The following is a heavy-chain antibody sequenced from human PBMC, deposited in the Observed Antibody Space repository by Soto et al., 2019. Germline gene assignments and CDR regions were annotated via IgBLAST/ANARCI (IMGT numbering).Heavy chain of an antibody. V-gene: IGHV4-30-2*01. CDR2: ISVSGST. J-gene: IGHJ5*01. Sequence: QLQLQESGSGLVRPSQTLSLTCAVSGGSISSGDYIWIWIRPPPGMGLEWIGYISVSGSTDSNPSVKRRVTMSLDSSKLQFSLGLASVTAADTAVYYCARSYDNTCFYYDSWGQGTLVTVSS. CDR3: ARSYDNTCFYYDS. D-gene: IGHD3-22*01. CDR1: GGSISSGDYI.